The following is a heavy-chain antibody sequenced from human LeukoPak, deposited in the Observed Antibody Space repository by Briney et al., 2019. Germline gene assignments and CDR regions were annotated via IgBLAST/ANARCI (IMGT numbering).Heavy chain of an antibody. D-gene: IGHD2/OR15-2a*01. J-gene: IGHJ6*04. CDR3: ARVFPMDV. V-gene: IGHV4-59*11. CDR2: IYYSGST. Sequence: SETLSLTCTVSGGSISSHYWSWIRQPPGKGLEWIGYIYYSGSTNYNPSLKSRVTISVDTSKNQFPLKLSSVTAADTAVYYCARVFPMDVWGKGTTVTVSS. CDR1: GGSISSHY.